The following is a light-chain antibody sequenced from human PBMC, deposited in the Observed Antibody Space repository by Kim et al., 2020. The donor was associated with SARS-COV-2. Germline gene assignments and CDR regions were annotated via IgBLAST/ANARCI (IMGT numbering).Light chain of an antibody. V-gene: IGKV4-1*01. CDR3: HQSATFPYS. CDR1: QTVFHSANNKNY. J-gene: IGKJ2*01. Sequence: RATINCRSSQTVFHSANNKNYVAWYQQKSGQPPKLLIYCASTRESGVPDRFSGSGSGTDFTLTISSLQAEDVAVYFCHQSATFPYSFGQGTRLEI. CDR2: CAS.